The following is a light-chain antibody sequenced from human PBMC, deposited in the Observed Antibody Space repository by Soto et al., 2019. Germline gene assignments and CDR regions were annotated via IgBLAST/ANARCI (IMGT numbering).Light chain of an antibody. CDR2: GAS. CDR1: QAVGNAY. CDR3: QQFGSSPYT. J-gene: IGKJ2*01. V-gene: IGKV3-20*01. Sequence: ESGLTQSPGTLSSSPGERATLSCRASQAVGNAYLAWYQHKPGQVLRLLIHGASNRATGIPDRFSGGGSRTDFTLTINRLAPEDFAVYYCQQFGSSPYTFGQGTRLEIK.